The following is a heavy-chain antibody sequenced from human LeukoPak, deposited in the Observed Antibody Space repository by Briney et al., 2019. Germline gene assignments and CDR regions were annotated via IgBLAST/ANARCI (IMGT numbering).Heavy chain of an antibody. J-gene: IGHJ4*02. V-gene: IGHV1-2*02. CDR1: GYTFTGYY. Sequence: ASVKVSCKASGYTFTGYYMHWVRQAPGQGLEWMGWINPNSGGTNYAQKFQGRVTMTRDTSISTAYMELSRLRSDDTAVYYCAREGSVQITMVRGATSVFDYWGQGTLVTVSS. D-gene: IGHD3-10*01. CDR2: INPNSGGT. CDR3: AREGSVQITMVRGATSVFDY.